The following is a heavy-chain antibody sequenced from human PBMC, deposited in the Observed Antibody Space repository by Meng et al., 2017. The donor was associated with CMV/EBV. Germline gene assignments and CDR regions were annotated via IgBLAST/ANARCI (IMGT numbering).Heavy chain of an antibody. CDR1: GYTFTSYY. J-gene: IGHJ3*02. CDR3: ARGTGIVGATGAFDI. D-gene: IGHD1-26*01. CDR2: INPSGGST. Sequence: ASVKVSCKASGYTFTSYYMHWVRQAPGQGLEWIGIINPSGGSTSYAQKFQGRVTMTRDTSTSTVYMELSSLRSEDTAVYYCARGTGIVGATGAFDIWGQGTMVTVSS. V-gene: IGHV1-46*01.